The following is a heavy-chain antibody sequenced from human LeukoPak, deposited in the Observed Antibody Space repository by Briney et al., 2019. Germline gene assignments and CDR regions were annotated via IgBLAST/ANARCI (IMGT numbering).Heavy chain of an antibody. V-gene: IGHV4-39*01. CDR1: GGSISSSNYY. CDR3: ARQYCSGDSCGMYFDY. D-gene: IGHD2-15*01. J-gene: IGHJ4*02. Sequence: SETLSLTCPVSGGSISSSNYYCGWIRQPPGKGLEWIGSIYYSGSTYYSPSLKSRVTISVDTSKNQFSLKLSSVTAADTAVYYCARQYCSGDSCGMYFDYWGQGTLVTVSS. CDR2: IYYSGST.